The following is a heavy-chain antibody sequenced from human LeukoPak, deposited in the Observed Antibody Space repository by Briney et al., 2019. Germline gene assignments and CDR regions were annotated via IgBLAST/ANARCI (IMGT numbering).Heavy chain of an antibody. D-gene: IGHD7-27*01. CDR1: GYTFTSYD. CDR2: MNPNSGNT. V-gene: IGHV1-8*01. Sequence: AASVKVSCKASGYTFTSYDINWVRQATGQGLEWMGWMNPNSGNTGYAQKFQGRVTVTRNTSISTAYMELSSLRSEDTAVYYCARSQGKAAKEAWGYWGQGTLVTVSS. J-gene: IGHJ4*02. CDR3: ARSQGKAAKEAWGY.